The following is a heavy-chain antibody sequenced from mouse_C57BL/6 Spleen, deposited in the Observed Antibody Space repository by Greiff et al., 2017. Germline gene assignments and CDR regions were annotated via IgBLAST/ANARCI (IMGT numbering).Heavy chain of an antibody. CDR1: GFSLTSYG. Sequence: VQLQQSGPGLVAPSQSLSITCTVSGFSLTSYGVSWVRQPPGKGLVWLGVIWGDGSTNYQSARISRLSISTDNSKSQVFLKLNSRQTDDTATYYCAKYGSSYEFDYWGQGTTLTVSS. V-gene: IGHV2-3*01. D-gene: IGHD1-1*01. J-gene: IGHJ2*01. CDR2: IWGDGST. CDR3: AKYGSSYEFDY.